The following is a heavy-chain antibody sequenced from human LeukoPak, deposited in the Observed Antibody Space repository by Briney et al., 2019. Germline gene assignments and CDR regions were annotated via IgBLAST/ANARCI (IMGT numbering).Heavy chain of an antibody. J-gene: IGHJ4*02. CDR3: ARHSLSGFDGEGFDY. CDR1: VASISSNRYY. D-gene: IGHD5-12*01. Sequence: SEALSLTFTVSVASISSNRYYWACIPHPPGEGLECIGYLYYSGNTYSNPPLMSRVTISVDTSRTRFSLKLSSVTAADTAVYYCARHSLSGFDGEGFDYWGQGTLVTVSS. CDR2: LYYSGNT. V-gene: IGHV4-39*01.